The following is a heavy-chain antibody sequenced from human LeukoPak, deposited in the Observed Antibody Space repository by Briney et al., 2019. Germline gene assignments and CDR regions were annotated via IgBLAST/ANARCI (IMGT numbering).Heavy chain of an antibody. CDR1: GFTFSSYG. D-gene: IGHD3-22*01. J-gene: IGHJ4*02. V-gene: IGHV3-30*02. Sequence: GGSLRLSCAASGFTFSSYGMHCVRQAPGKGLEWVAFIRYDGSNKYYADSVKGRFTISRDNSKNTLYLQMNSLRAEDTAVYYCAKDRVGFYYDSSGYYYTGFDYWGQGTLVTVSS. CDR3: AKDRVGFYYDSSGYYYTGFDY. CDR2: IRYDGSNK.